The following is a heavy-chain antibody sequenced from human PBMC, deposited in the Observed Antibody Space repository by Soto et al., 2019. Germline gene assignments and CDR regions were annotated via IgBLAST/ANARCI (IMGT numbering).Heavy chain of an antibody. J-gene: IGHJ4*02. Sequence: ASVKVSCKASGYTFTSYGISWVRQAPGQGLEWMGWISAYNGNTNYAQKLQGRVTMTTDTSTSTAYMELRSLRSDDTAVYYCARDLGGYDDLGPHDWGQGTLVTVSS. D-gene: IGHD5-12*01. CDR1: GYTFTSYG. CDR3: ARDLGGYDDLGPHD. V-gene: IGHV1-18*01. CDR2: ISAYNGNT.